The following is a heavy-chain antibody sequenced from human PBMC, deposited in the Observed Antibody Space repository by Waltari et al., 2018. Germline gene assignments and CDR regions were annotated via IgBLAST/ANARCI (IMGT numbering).Heavy chain of an antibody. CDR2: IYYSGST. CDR3: ARRLYGGNPNRGWFDP. J-gene: IGHJ5*02. V-gene: IGHV4-39*01. Sequence: QLQLQESGPGLVKPSETLSLTCTVSGGSISSSSYYWGWIRQPPGKGLEWIGSIYYSGSTYYNPSLKSRVTISVDTSKNQFSLKLSSVTAADTAVYYCARRLYGGNPNRGWFDPWGQGTLVTVSS. CDR1: GGSISSSSYY. D-gene: IGHD2-15*01.